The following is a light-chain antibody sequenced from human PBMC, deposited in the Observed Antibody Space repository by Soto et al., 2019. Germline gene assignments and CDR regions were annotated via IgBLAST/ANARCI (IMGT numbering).Light chain of an antibody. CDR3: QQRGNWPPTWT. CDR1: LSIGYY. J-gene: IGKJ1*01. Sequence: EIVLTQSPATLSLSPGERATLSCRASLSIGYYLAWYQEKPGQAPRLLIYDASIRATGIPARFSGSWSGTDFTLTINGLEPEDSAVYYCQQRGNWPPTWTFGQGTKVEIK. V-gene: IGKV3-11*01. CDR2: DAS.